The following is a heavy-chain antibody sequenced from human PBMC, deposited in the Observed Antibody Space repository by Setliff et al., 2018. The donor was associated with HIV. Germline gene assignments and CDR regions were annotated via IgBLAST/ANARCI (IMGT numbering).Heavy chain of an antibody. CDR3: ARTGFTMVRGVIITPVDFDY. V-gene: IGHV4-61*02. CDR2: IYTSGST. CDR1: GGSISSGSNY. J-gene: IGHJ4*02. Sequence: SETLSLTCTVSGGSISSGSNYWSWIRQPAGKGLEWIGRIYTSGSTNYNPSLESRVTISVDTSKNQFSLKLSSVTAADTAVYYCARTGFTMVRGVIITPVDFDYWGQGTLVTVSS. D-gene: IGHD3-10*01.